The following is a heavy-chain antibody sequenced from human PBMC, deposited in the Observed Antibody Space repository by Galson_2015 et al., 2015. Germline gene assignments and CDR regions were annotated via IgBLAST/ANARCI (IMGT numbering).Heavy chain of an antibody. CDR1: GGTFSSYA. J-gene: IGHJ4*02. CDR2: IIPIFGTA. CDR3: ARGVVEMATIFPYFDY. D-gene: IGHD5-24*01. V-gene: IGHV1-69*13. Sequence: SVKVSCKASGGTFSSYAISWVRQAPGQGLEWMGGIIPIFGTANYAQKFQGRVTITADESTSTAYMELSSLRSEDTAVYYCARGVVEMATIFPYFDYWGQGTLVTVSS.